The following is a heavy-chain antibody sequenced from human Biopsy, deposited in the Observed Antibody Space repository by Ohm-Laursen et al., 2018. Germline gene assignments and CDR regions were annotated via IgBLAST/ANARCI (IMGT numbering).Heavy chain of an antibody. CDR3: ARDCNGDNCGVDF. V-gene: IGHV1-46*01. D-gene: IGHD2-15*01. J-gene: IGHJ4*02. CDR1: GYTFTSYY. Sequence: ASVKVSCKASGYTFTSYYMHWVRQAPGQGLEWMGRIIPLIGLTNYAQKFQGRVTITADKFTNTVYMELSSLRSDDTAVYFCARDCNGDNCGVDFWGQGTLVTVS. CDR2: IIPLIGLT.